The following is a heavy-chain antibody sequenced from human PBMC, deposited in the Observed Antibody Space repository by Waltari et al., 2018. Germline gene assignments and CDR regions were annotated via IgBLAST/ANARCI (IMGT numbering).Heavy chain of an antibody. CDR3: ARRIMTTVTVDY. D-gene: IGHD4-4*01. CDR2: INHSGST. V-gene: IGHV4-34*01. Sequence: QVQLQQWGPGLLKPSETLSLTCAFYGGSFSGSYWRWIRQPPGTGLEWIGEINHSGSTNYSPSLKSRVTISVDTSKNQFSLKLSSVTAADTAVYYCARRIMTTVTVDYWGQGTLVTVSP. J-gene: IGHJ4*02. CDR1: GGSFSGSY.